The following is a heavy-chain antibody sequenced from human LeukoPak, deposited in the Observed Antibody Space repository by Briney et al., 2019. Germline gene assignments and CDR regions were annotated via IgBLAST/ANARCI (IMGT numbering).Heavy chain of an antibody. Sequence: GASVKVSCKASGYTFTGYYMHWVRQAPGQGLEWMGWINPNSGGTNYAQKFQGRVTMTRDTSISTAYMELSRLRSDDTAVYYCAIRTPAYCGGDCYSWFDPWGQGTLVTVSS. D-gene: IGHD2-21*01. CDR3: AIRTPAYCGGDCYSWFDP. CDR1: GYTFTGYY. CDR2: INPNSGGT. V-gene: IGHV1-2*02. J-gene: IGHJ5*02.